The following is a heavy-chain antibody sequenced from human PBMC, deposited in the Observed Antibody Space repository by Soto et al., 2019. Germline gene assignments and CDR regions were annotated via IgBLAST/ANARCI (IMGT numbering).Heavy chain of an antibody. CDR1: GYSFTSYA. CDR2: ISTSGGTA. Sequence: VLLLESGGGLVQPGGSLTLSCAASGYSFTSYAMNWVRQAPGKGLEWVSSISTSGGTAYYADSVKGRFTISRDNSKNTVYLQMNSLRAEDTAVYYCAKKWGYFDYWGQGTLVTVSS. CDR3: AKKWGYFDY. J-gene: IGHJ4*02. D-gene: IGHD1-26*01. V-gene: IGHV3-23*01.